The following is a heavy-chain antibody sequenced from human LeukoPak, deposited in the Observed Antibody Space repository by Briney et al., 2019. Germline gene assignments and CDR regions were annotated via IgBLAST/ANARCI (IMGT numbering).Heavy chain of an antibody. CDR3: ARQLVWGNWFDP. CDR2: INPNSGGT. V-gene: IGHV1-2*06. J-gene: IGHJ5*02. Sequence: ASVKVSCKASGYTFTGYYMHWVRQAPGQGLEWMGRINPNSGGTNYAQKFQGRVTMTRDTSISTAYMELSRLRSDDTAVYYCARQLVWGNWFDPWGQGTPVTVSS. CDR1: GYTFTGYY. D-gene: IGHD6-6*01.